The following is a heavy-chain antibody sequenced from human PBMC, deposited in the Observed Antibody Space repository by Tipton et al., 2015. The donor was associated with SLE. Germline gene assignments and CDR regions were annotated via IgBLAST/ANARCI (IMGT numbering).Heavy chain of an antibody. CDR2: IFKIGSP. J-gene: IGHJ5*01. CDR1: GGPISSGGYY. Sequence: TLSLTCSVSGGPISSGGYYWSWIRQHPGKGLEWIGNIFKIGSPHYNPSLKSRVSLSVDTSKNQFSLKLSSVTAADTAVYFCARARNYFGSGLNWFDSWGQGTLVTVSS. D-gene: IGHD3-10*01. CDR3: ARARNYFGSGLNWFDS. V-gene: IGHV4-31*03.